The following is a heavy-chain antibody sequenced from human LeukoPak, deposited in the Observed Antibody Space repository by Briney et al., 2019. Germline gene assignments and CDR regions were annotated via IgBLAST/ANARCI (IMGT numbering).Heavy chain of an antibody. D-gene: IGHD6-13*01. V-gene: IGHV3-13*04. Sequence: GGSLRLSCAASGFTFSNYDMHWVRQATGKGLEWVSAIDTAGNTYYPGSVKGRFTISRENAKNSLYLQMNSLRAGDTAVYYCARLAKGSSWDYLDYWGQGTLVTVSS. CDR3: ARLAKGSSWDYLDY. CDR1: GFTFSNYD. J-gene: IGHJ4*02. CDR2: IDTAGNT.